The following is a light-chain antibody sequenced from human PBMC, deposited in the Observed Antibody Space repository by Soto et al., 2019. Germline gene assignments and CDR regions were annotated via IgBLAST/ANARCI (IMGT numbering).Light chain of an antibody. CDR3: QQYHSSPRT. CDR2: GAS. CDR1: QSVSSSY. V-gene: IGKV3-20*01. Sequence: EIVLTQSPGTLSLSPGERATLSCRASQSVSSSYLAWYQQKPGQAPRLLIYGASSRATGVPDRFSGSGSGTDFTLTISRLEPEDFAVYYCQQYHSSPRTFGQGTKVDI. J-gene: IGKJ1*01.